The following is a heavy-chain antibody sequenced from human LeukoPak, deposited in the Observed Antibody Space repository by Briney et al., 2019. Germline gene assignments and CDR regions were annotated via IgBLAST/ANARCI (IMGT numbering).Heavy chain of an antibody. D-gene: IGHD3-16*01. CDR3: ARDTFGGRFDP. Sequence: SETLSLTCAVYGGSFSGYYWSWIRQPPGKGLEWIGEINHSGSTNYNPSLKSRVTISVDTSKNQFSLKLSSVTAADTAVYYCARDTFGGRFDPWGQGTLVTVSS. CDR1: GGSFSGYY. V-gene: IGHV4-34*01. J-gene: IGHJ5*02. CDR2: INHSGST.